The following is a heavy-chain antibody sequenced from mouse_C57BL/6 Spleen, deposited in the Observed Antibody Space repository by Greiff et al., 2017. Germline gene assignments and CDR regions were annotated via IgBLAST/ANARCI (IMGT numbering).Heavy chain of an antibody. J-gene: IGHJ4*01. Sequence: QVQLQQSGAELVMPGASVKLSCKASGYTFTSYWMHWVKQRPGQGLEWIGEIDPSDSYTNYNQKFKGKSTLTVDKSSSTAYMQLSSLTSEDSAVYYCARKAWDYDVVYYAMDYWGQGTSVTVSS. V-gene: IGHV1-69*01. CDR2: IDPSDSYT. CDR3: ARKAWDYDVVYYAMDY. CDR1: GYTFTSYW. D-gene: IGHD2-4*01.